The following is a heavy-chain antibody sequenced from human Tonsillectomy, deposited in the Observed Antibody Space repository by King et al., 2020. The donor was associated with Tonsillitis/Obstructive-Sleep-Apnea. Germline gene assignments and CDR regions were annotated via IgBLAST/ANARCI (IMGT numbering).Heavy chain of an antibody. CDR2: IYYSGRT. CDR1: GYSISNTNW. CDR3: ARNRGSSSWSFDY. J-gene: IGHJ4*02. D-gene: IGHD6-13*01. V-gene: IGHV4-28*01. Sequence: VQLQESGPGLVKPSDTLSLTCAVSGYSISNTNWWGWIRQPPGKGLEWIGYIYYSGRTYYNPSLKSRVTMSVDKSKKQFSLKLGSVTAADTAVYYCARNRGSSSWSFDYWGQGTLVTVSS.